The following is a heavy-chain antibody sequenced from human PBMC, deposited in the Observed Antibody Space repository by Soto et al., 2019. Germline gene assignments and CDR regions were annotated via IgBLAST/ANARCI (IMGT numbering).Heavy chain of an antibody. J-gene: IGHJ4*02. V-gene: IGHV4-30-4*01. CDR1: GGSISSGDYY. Sequence: QVQLQESGPGLVKPSQTLSLTCTVSGGSISSGDYYWSWIRQPPGKGLEWIGYIYYSGSTYYNPSLKSRVTISVDTSKNQFSLKLSSVTAADTAVYYSARRPEYYDSSGYPTYFDYWGQGTLVTVSS. CDR2: IYYSGST. D-gene: IGHD3-22*01. CDR3: ARRPEYYDSSGYPTYFDY.